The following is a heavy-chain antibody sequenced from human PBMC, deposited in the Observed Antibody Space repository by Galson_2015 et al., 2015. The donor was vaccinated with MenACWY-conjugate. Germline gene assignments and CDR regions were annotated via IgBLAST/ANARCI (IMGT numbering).Heavy chain of an antibody. CDR1: GFTFSKCA. J-gene: IGHJ3*02. CDR2: ISASGGGI. V-gene: IGHV3-23*01. CDR3: AKGDNYYESSGKRYDAFDI. D-gene: IGHD3-22*01. Sequence: SLRLSCAASGFTFSKCAMSWVRQAPGKGLEWVSGISASGGGIDYADSVKGRFTISRDNSKNTVYLQMNSLRAEDTAVYHCAKGDNYYESSGKRYDAFDIWGQGTMVTVSS.